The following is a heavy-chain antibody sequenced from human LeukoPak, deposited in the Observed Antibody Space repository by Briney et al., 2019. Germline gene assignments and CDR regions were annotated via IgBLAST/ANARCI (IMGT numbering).Heavy chain of an antibody. J-gene: IGHJ5*02. D-gene: IGHD3-3*01. V-gene: IGHV3-48*04. Sequence: PGGSLRLSCVAPGLTFSSYSMNWVRQAPGKGLEWISYISSSSSTIYYADSVKGRFTISRDNAKNSLYLQMNSLRAEDTAVYYCASGKGHDFWSGYLSWFDPWGQGTLVTVSS. CDR3: ASGKGHDFWSGYLSWFDP. CDR1: GLTFSSYS. CDR2: ISSSSSTI.